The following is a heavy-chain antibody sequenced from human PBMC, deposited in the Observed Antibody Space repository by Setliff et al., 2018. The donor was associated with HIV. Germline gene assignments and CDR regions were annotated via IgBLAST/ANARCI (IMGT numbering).Heavy chain of an antibody. D-gene: IGHD5-18*01. CDR2: INPNSGDT. CDR1: GYTFTGYY. J-gene: IGHJ4*02. V-gene: IGHV1-2*02. Sequence: ASVKVSCKASGYTFTGYYIHWVRQAPGQGLEWMGWINPNSGDTNYAQRFRGRVTMTRDTSISTAYMELSRLRSDDTAVFYCARAPGPPWIHLWLTYFDYWGRGTLVTVSS. CDR3: ARAPGPPWIHLWLTYFDY.